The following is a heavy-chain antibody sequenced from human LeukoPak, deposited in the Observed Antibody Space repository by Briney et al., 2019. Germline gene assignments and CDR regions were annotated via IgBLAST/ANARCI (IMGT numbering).Heavy chain of an antibody. CDR2: INHSGST. Sequence: PSETLSLTCAVYGGSFSGYYWSWIRQPPGKGLEWIGEINHSGSTNYNPSLKSRVTISVDTSKNQFSLKLSSVTAADTAEYYCARYCGGDCYSYYFDYWGQGTVVTVSS. V-gene: IGHV4-34*01. CDR3: ARYCGGDCYSYYFDY. D-gene: IGHD2-21*02. J-gene: IGHJ4*02. CDR1: GGSFSGYY.